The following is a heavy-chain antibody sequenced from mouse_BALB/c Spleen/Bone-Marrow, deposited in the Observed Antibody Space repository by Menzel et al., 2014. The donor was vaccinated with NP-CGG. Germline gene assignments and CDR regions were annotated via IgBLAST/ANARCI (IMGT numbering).Heavy chain of an antibody. CDR3: ARGGFDY. Sequence: VQLQQSGAELVKPGASVKLSCKASGYTFTSYWMHWVKQRPGQGLEWIGEFNPSNGRTNYNEKFKSKATLTVDKSSSAAYMQLSSLTSEDSAVYYCARGGFDYWGQGTTLTVSS. CDR1: GYTFTSYW. J-gene: IGHJ2*01. CDR2: FNPSNGRT. V-gene: IGHV1S81*02.